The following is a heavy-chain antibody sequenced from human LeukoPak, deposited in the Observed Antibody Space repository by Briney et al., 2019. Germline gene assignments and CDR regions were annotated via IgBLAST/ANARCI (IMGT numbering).Heavy chain of an antibody. CDR1: GFTFSSYG. J-gene: IGHJ4*02. V-gene: IGHV3-30*18. D-gene: IGHD3-22*01. CDR3: AKTINYYDSSGLGY. CDR2: ISYDGSNK. Sequence: PGGSLRLSCAASGFTFSSYGMHWVRQAPGKGLEWVALISYDGSNKYYADSVKGRFTISRDNSKNTLYLQMNSLRAEDTAVYYCAKTINYYDSSGLGYWGQGTLVTVSS.